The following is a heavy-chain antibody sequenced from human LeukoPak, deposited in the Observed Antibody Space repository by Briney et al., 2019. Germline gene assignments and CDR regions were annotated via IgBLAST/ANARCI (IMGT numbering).Heavy chain of an antibody. CDR1: GGSISSYY. D-gene: IGHD4-17*01. J-gene: IGHJ4*02. Sequence: PSETLSLTCTVSGGSISSYYWSWIRQPPGKGLEWIGYIYYSGSTNYNPSLKSRVTISVDTSKNQFSLKLSSVTAADTAVYYCARGIDNYGDGLFDYWSQGTLVTVSS. CDR3: ARGIDNYGDGLFDY. V-gene: IGHV4-59*01. CDR2: IYYSGST.